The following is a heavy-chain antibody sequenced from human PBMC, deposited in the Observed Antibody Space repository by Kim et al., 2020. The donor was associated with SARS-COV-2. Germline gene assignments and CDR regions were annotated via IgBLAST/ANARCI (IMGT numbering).Heavy chain of an antibody. CDR2: ISYDGSNK. CDR1: GFTFSSYA. Sequence: GGSLRLSCAASGFTFSSYAMHWVRQAPGKGLEWVAVISYDGSNKYYADSVKGRFTISRDNSKNTLYLQMNSLRAEDTAVYYCARDAGWLPDYWGQGTLVTVSS. D-gene: IGHD5-12*01. V-gene: IGHV3-30*04. CDR3: ARDAGWLPDY. J-gene: IGHJ4*02.